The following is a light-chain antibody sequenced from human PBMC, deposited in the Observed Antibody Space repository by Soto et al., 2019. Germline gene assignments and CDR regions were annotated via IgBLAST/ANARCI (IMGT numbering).Light chain of an antibody. Sequence: EVVLTQSPGTLSLSPGERATLSCRASENVSNNYLAWYQQKPGQPPRLLIFGSSDRAASIPDRFSGSGSGTDFTLTISRLEPEDFAVYYCQQYGSSPPYTFGQGTKLEIK. CDR2: GSS. CDR1: ENVSNNY. V-gene: IGKV3-20*01. J-gene: IGKJ2*01. CDR3: QQYGSSPPYT.